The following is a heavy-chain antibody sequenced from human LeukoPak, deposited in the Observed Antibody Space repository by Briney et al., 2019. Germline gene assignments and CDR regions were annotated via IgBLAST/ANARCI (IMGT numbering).Heavy chain of an antibody. CDR3: ARSELREDEDYYYYMDV. V-gene: IGHV1-69*13. D-gene: IGHD3-16*01. Sequence: GASVKVSCKASGGTFSSYAISWVRQAPGQGLEWMGGIIPIFGTANYAQKFQGRVTITADESTSTAYMELSSLRSEDTAVYYCARSELREDEDYYYYMDVWGKGTTVTVS. CDR2: IIPIFGTA. CDR1: GGTFSSYA. J-gene: IGHJ6*03.